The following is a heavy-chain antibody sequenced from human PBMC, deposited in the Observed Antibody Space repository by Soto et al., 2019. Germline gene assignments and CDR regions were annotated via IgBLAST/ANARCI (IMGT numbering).Heavy chain of an antibody. CDR3: ARLMYYYGSGSYSPRYYYYGMDV. CDR1: GGSFSGYY. D-gene: IGHD3-10*01. Sequence: SETLSLTCAVYGGSFSGYYWSWIRQPPGKGLEWIGEINHSGSTNYNPSLKSRVTISVDTSKNQFSLKLSSVTAADTAVYYCARLMYYYGSGSYSPRYYYYGMDVWGQGTTVTVYS. J-gene: IGHJ6*02. V-gene: IGHV4-34*01. CDR2: INHSGST.